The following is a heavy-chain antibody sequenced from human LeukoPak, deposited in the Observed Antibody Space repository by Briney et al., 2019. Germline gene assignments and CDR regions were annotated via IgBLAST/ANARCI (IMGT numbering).Heavy chain of an antibody. CDR3: AKVFYTSSFDF. Sequence: GVSLRLSCAAFTTFAMSWVRQAPGRGLEWVSVISDRGDKTHYADSVRGRFTISRDNSKKTVSLQMNGLRVDDTAVYFCAKVFYTSSFDFSGQGILVTVSP. V-gene: IGHV3-23*01. CDR1: TTFA. CDR2: ISDRGDKT. D-gene: IGHD2/OR15-2a*01. J-gene: IGHJ4*02.